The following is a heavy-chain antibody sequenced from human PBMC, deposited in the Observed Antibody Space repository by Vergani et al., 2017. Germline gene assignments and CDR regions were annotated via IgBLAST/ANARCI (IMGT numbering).Heavy chain of an antibody. V-gene: IGHV3-30*18. Sequence: QVQLVESGGGVVQPGRSLRPSCAASGFTFSSYGMHWVRQAPGKGLEGVAVISYDGSNKYYADSVKGRFTISRDNSKNTLYLQMNSLRAEDTAVYYCANTRFLEWSTFDYWGQGTLVTVSS. CDR3: ANTRFLEWSTFDY. J-gene: IGHJ4*02. CDR2: ISYDGSNK. D-gene: IGHD3-3*01. CDR1: GFTFSSYG.